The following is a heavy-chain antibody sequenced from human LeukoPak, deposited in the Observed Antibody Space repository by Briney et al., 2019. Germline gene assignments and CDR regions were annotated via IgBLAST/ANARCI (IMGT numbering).Heavy chain of an antibody. Sequence: GGSLRLSCAASGFTFSTYPMNWVRQAPGKGLEWVSTISGSGGSTYYADPVKGRFTISRDNSKNTLYLQMNRLRADDTAIYYCAKERTQTTSFDCWGQGTLVTVSS. J-gene: IGHJ4*02. V-gene: IGHV3-23*01. CDR3: AKERTQTTSFDC. D-gene: IGHD2/OR15-2a*01. CDR2: ISGSGGST. CDR1: GFTFSTYP.